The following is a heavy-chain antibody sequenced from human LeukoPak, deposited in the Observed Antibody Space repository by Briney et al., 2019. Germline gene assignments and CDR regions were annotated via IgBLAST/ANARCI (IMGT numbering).Heavy chain of an antibody. Sequence: ASVKVSCKTSGYTFTSYYMHWVRQAPGQGLEWMGILNPSDGSTSYAQKFQGRVTMTRDTSTSTVYMELSRLRSEDTAVYYCARDTLIAVAGTLDYWGQGTLVTVSS. D-gene: IGHD6-19*01. V-gene: IGHV1-46*01. J-gene: IGHJ4*02. CDR1: GYTFTSYY. CDR2: LNPSDGST. CDR3: ARDTLIAVAGTLDY.